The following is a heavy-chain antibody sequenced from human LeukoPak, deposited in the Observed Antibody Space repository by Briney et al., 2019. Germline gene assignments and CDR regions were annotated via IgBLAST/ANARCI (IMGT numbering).Heavy chain of an antibody. CDR1: GGTFSSYA. V-gene: IGHV1-69*05. Sequence: SVKVSCKASGGTFSSYAISWVRQAPGQGLEWMGGIIPIFGTANYAQKFQARVTITTDESTSTAYMELSSLRSEDTAVYYCARDLVATTVAPDAFDIWGQGTMVTVSS. CDR3: ARDLVATTVAPDAFDI. D-gene: IGHD5-12*01. CDR2: IIPIFGTA. J-gene: IGHJ3*02.